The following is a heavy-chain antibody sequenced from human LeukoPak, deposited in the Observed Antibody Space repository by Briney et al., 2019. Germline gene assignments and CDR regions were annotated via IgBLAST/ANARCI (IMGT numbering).Heavy chain of an antibody. J-gene: IGHJ4*02. CDR3: AVIVGATMPATPGYGFDY. Sequence: SETLSLTCTVSGYSISSGYYWGWIRQPPGKGLEWIGSIYHSGSTYYNPSLKSRVTISVDTSKNQFSLKLSSVTAADTAVYYCAVIVGATMPATPGYGFDYWGQGTLVTVSS. V-gene: IGHV4-38-2*02. CDR1: GYSISSGYY. CDR2: IYHSGST. D-gene: IGHD1-26*01.